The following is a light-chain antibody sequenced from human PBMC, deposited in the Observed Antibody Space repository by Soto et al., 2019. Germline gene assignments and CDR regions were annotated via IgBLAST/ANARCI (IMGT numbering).Light chain of an antibody. CDR2: GAS. CDR3: QQYVSSVT. Sequence: EIVLTQSPGSLSLSPGERATLSCRASQSVDSSFFAWYQQTPGQAPRLLIYGASNRATGIPDRFSGSWSGTDFTLTISRLEPEDFAVYYCQQYVSSVTFGQGTKVEIK. V-gene: IGKV3-20*01. J-gene: IGKJ1*01. CDR1: QSVDSSF.